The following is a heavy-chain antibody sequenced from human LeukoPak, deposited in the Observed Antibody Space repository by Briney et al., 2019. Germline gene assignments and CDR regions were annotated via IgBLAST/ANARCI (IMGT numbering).Heavy chain of an antibody. D-gene: IGHD6-13*01. J-gene: IGHJ3*02. V-gene: IGHV3-23*01. Sequence: PGGSLRLSCAASGFTFSGNAVSWVRQAPGKGPEWVAGIGPSGGVTYYPASVKGRFTISRDTSKNTLYLEMNNLRAEDTALYYCAKAELQLGQDAFDIWGQGTMVTVSS. CDR3: AKAELQLGQDAFDI. CDR1: GFTFSGNA. CDR2: IGPSGGVT.